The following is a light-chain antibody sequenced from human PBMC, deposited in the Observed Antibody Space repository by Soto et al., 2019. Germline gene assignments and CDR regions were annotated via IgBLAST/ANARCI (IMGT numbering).Light chain of an antibody. J-gene: IGLJ1*01. Sequence: QSALTQPPSVSGAPGQRVTISCTGSSSNIGAGYDVHWYQQLPGTAPKLLIYGNSNRPSGVPDRFSGSKSGTSASLAITGLQAEDEADYYCQSYDSSLSALYVFGTRTKVTV. CDR1: SSNIGAGYD. CDR2: GNS. V-gene: IGLV1-40*01. CDR3: QSYDSSLSALYV.